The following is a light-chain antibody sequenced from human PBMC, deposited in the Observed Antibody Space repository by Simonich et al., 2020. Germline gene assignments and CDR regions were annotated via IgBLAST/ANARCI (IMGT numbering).Light chain of an antibody. CDR3: SSYAGSNKV. CDR1: SSDVGGYNY. J-gene: IGLJ2*01. V-gene: IGLV2-8*01. Sequence: QSALTQPASVSGSPGQSITISCPGTSSDVGGYNYVSWYQQHPGKAPKLMIYEVSKRPSGVPDRFSGSKSGNTASLTVSGLQAEDEADYYCSSYAGSNKVFGGGTKLTVL. CDR2: EVS.